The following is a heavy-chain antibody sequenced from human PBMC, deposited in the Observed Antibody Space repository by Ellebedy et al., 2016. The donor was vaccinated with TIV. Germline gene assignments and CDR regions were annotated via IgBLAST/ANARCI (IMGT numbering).Heavy chain of an antibody. J-gene: IGHJ4*02. CDR2: VYYNGRT. CDR3: AVFTAWPYYVPY. D-gene: IGHD1-26*01. Sequence: SETLSLTCKVSGDSMSDNGYYWGWFRQPPGKGLEWIGTVYYNGRTYYNPSLKSRVTISVDTSKNHFSLKLSSVTAADTAVYYCAVFTAWPYYVPYWGPGTQVTVSS. V-gene: IGHV4-39*02. CDR1: GDSMSDNGYY.